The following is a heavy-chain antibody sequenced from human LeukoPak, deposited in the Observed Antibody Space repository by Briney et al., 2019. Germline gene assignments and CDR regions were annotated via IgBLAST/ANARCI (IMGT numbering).Heavy chain of an antibody. CDR2: INPNSGGT. J-gene: IGHJ5*02. D-gene: IGHD2-2*01. CDR1: GYTFTGYY. Sequence: AASVKVSCKASGYTFTGYYMHWVRQAPGQGLEWMGWINPNSGGTNYAQKFQGRVTMTRDTSINTAYMELSRLRSDDTAVYYCARGRPAGGRWFDPWGQGTLVTVSS. CDR3: ARGRPAGGRWFDP. V-gene: IGHV1-2*02.